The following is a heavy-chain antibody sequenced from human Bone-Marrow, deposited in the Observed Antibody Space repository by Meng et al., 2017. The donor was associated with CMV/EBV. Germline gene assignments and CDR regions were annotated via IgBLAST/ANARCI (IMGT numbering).Heavy chain of an antibody. CDR2: ISNDGSNK. Sequence: GESLKISCAASGFTFSSYAMHWVRQAPGKGLEWVAVISNDGSNKYYADSVKGRFTISRDNSKNTLYLQMNSRRAEATAVYYCSRYCRRTSCYKPGRVYYYYYGMDVWGQGTTVTVSS. D-gene: IGHD2-2*02. CDR1: GFTFSSYA. J-gene: IGHJ6*02. V-gene: IGHV3-30-3*01. CDR3: SRYCRRTSCYKPGRVYYYYYGMDV.